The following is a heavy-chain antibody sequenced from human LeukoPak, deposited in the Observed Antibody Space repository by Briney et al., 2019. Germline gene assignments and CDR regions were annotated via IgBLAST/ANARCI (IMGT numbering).Heavy chain of an antibody. D-gene: IGHD2-15*01. CDR3: AREKNRVVLPAPLQY. J-gene: IGHJ4*02. Sequence: PSETLSLTCAVYGGSFSGYYWSWIRQPPGKGLEWIGEINHSGSTNYNPSLKSRVTISVDTSKNQFSLKLSSVTAADTAVYYCAREKNRVVLPAPLQYWGQGTLVTVYS. CDR2: INHSGST. V-gene: IGHV4-34*01. CDR1: GGSFSGYY.